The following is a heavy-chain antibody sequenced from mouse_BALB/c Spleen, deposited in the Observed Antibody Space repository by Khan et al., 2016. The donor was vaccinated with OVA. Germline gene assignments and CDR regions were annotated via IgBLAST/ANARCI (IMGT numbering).Heavy chain of an antibody. V-gene: IGHV1-7*01. J-gene: IGHJ2*01. D-gene: IGHD1-1*01. Sequence: QVQLQQSGAELAKPGDSVKMSCKASGYTFINYWIFWVKQRPGQGLEWIGYINTSIGYTEYNQNFKEKATLTADKSSSTAYMQLSSLTSEDSAAYSCARRGRRCDFDYWGQGTTLTVSS. CDR1: GYTFINYW. CDR3: ARRGRRCDFDY. CDR2: INTSIGYT.